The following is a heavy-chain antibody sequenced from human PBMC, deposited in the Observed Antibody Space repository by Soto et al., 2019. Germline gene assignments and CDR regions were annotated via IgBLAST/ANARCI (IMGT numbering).Heavy chain of an antibody. D-gene: IGHD2-8*01. CDR3: ARAPLGYCTNGVCYRGMDV. V-gene: IGHV1-69*13. CDR2: IIPIFGTA. J-gene: IGHJ6*02. Sequence: SVKVSCKASGGTFSSYAISWVRQAPGQGLEWMGGIIPIFGTANYAQKFQGRVTITADESTSTAYMELSSLRSEDTAVYYCARAPLGYCTNGVCYRGMDVWGQGTTVTVSS. CDR1: GGTFSSYA.